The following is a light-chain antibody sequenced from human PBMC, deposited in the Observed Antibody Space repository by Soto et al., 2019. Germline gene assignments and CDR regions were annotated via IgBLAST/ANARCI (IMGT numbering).Light chain of an antibody. V-gene: IGKV1-39*02. CDR3: QKYNNWPPN. CDR2: AAS. Sequence: DIQITQSPSSVSGSVVDRVTVTCISSQSISSYLNWYQQKPGKAPQLLIYAASSLQSGVPSRFSGGGSGTAFTLTISSLQSEDFAVYYCQKYNNWPPNFGQGTRLENK. CDR1: QSISSY. J-gene: IGKJ5*01.